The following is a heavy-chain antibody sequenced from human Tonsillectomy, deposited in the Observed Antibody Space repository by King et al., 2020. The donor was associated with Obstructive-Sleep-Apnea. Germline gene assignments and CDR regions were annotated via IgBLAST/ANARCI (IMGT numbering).Heavy chain of an antibody. J-gene: IGHJ6*02. V-gene: IGHV3-30*04. CDR3: ARGFLQWMPRCGMDV. Sequence: QLVQSGGGVVQPGRSLRLSCAASGFTFDTYAMHWVRQAPGKGLEPLSVISYDGTIKYFSYSVEGRFTISRDNPKNTLYLQMNSLRPDDTAVYYCARGFLQWMPRCGMDVWGQGTTVTVSS. D-gene: IGHD3-3*01. CDR1: GFTFDTYA. CDR2: ISYDGTIK.